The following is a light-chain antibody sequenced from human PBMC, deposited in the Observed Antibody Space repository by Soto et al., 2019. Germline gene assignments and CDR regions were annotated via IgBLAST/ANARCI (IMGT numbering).Light chain of an antibody. CDR3: SAYAGSKVV. CDR1: SSGVGGYNY. V-gene: IGLV2-8*01. Sequence: QSALTQPPSASGSPGQSVTISCTGTSSGVGGYNYVSWYQQYPGKAPKLMIYEVTKRPSGVPDRFSGSKSGNTASLTVSGLQAEDEADYYCSAYAGSKVVFGGGTKLTVL. CDR2: EVT. J-gene: IGLJ2*01.